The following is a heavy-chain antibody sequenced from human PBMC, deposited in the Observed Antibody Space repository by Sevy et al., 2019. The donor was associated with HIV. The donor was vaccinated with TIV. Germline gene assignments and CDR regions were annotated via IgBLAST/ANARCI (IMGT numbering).Heavy chain of an antibody. CDR1: GFIFSNYY. Sequence: GGSLRLSCTASGFIFSNYYMTWVRQAPGKGLEWVSCISDRSDTISYADSVKGRFTISRDNAKNALYLQMSSLRGEDTAVYYCARVRDRYCSGGSCYYGYFFDYWGQGTLVTVSS. D-gene: IGHD2-15*01. V-gene: IGHV3-48*01. CDR2: ISDRSDTI. J-gene: IGHJ4*02. CDR3: ARVRDRYCSGGSCYYGYFFDY.